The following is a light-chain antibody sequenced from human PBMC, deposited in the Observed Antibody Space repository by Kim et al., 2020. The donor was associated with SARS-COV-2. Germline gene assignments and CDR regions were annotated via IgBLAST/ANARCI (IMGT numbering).Light chain of an antibody. V-gene: IGLV2-14*01. Sequence: QSALTQPASVSGSPGQSITISCTGTSSDIGGYDYVSWYQQRPGKAPKFMIYDVTKRPSGVSNRFSGSKSGNTASLTISGLQTEDEADYYCSSYTSSSTFVVFGGGTQLTVL. J-gene: IGLJ2*01. CDR3: SSYTSSSTFVV. CDR2: DVT. CDR1: SSDIGGYDY.